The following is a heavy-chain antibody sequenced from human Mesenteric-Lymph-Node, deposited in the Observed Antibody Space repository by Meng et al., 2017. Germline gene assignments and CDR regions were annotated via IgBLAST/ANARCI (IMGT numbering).Heavy chain of an antibody. J-gene: IGHJ5*02. CDR1: DWSFSGYY. Sequence: QVELKQWSATILKPSETLSLTCAVEDWSFSGYYWTWIRQPPGKGLEWIGEINHSGSTNYNPSLKSRVTISVDTSKNQFSLKLTSVTATDTAVYYCARVAFCGGDCYFLAPWGQGTLVTVSS. CDR2: INHSGST. CDR3: ARVAFCGGDCYFLAP. V-gene: IGHV4-34*01. D-gene: IGHD2-21*02.